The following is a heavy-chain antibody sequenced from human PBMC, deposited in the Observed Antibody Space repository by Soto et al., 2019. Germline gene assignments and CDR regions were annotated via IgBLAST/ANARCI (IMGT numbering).Heavy chain of an antibody. D-gene: IGHD6-6*01. CDR2: INHSGST. J-gene: IGHJ4*02. V-gene: IGHV4-34*01. Sequence: QVQLQQWGAGLLKPSETLSLTCAVYGGSFSGYYWSWIRQPPGKGLEWIGEINHSGSTNYNPSLKRRVTISVDTSKNQFSLKLSSVTAADTAVYYCARESAEYSSSPFDYWGQGTLVTVSS. CDR3: ARESAEYSSSPFDY. CDR1: GGSFSGYY.